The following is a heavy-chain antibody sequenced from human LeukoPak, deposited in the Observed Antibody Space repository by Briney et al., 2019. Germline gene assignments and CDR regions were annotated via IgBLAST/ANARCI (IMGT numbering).Heavy chain of an antibody. D-gene: IGHD3-22*01. V-gene: IGHV3-30-3*01. CDR3: ARNDPDSSED. CDR1: GFIFSNYP. Sequence: GGSLRLSCAASGFIFSNYPMHWVRQAPGKGLEWVADISADGNNEHYADSAKGRFTLSRDNAKSTAYLQMNSLRSEDTAVYYCARNDPDSSEDWGQGTLVTVSS. J-gene: IGHJ4*02. CDR2: ISADGNNE.